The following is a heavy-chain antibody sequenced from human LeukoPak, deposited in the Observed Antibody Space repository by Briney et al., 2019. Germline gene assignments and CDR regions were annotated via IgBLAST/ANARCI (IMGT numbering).Heavy chain of an antibody. CDR3: ARVREPGYSYGYGDPGDI. J-gene: IGHJ3*02. Sequence: SETLSLTCTVSGGSISSSSYYWGWIRQPPGKGLEWIGSISYSGSTHYNPSLKSRVTISVDTSKNQFSLKLSSVTAADTAVYYCARVREPGYSYGYGDPGDIWGQGTMVTVSS. D-gene: IGHD5-18*01. CDR2: ISYSGST. CDR1: GGSISSSSYY. V-gene: IGHV4-39*07.